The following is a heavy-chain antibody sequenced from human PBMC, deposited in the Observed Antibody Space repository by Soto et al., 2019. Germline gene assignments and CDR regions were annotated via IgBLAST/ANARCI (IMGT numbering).Heavy chain of an antibody. CDR1: GYSFTSYW. CDR2: IDPSDSYT. J-gene: IGHJ4*02. D-gene: IGHD6-13*01. V-gene: IGHV5-10-1*01. CDR3: ARLQAAAGDNDLTFDY. Sequence: PXXSLKISFKGSGYSFTSYWIRWVPQMPGKGLEWMGRIDPSDSYTNYSPSFQGHVTISADKSISTAYLQWSSLKASATAMYYCARLQAAAGDNDLTFDYWGQGTLVTVSS.